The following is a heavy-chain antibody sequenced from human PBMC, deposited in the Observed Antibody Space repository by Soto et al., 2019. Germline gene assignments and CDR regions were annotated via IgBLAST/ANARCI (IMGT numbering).Heavy chain of an antibody. J-gene: IGHJ3*02. CDR1: GFTFSSYA. Sequence: GGSLRLSCAASGFTFSSYAMSWVRQAPGKGLEWVSAISGSGGSTYYADSVKGRFTISRDNSKNTLYLQMNSLRAEDTAVYYCAKERGVYDYIWGSYRSFGGRGAFDIWGQGTMVTVSS. CDR3: AKERGVYDYIWGSYRSFGGRGAFDI. CDR2: ISGSGGST. D-gene: IGHD3-16*02. V-gene: IGHV3-23*01.